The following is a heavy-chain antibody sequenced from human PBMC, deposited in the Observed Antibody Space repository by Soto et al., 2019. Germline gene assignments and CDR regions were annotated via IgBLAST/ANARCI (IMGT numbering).Heavy chain of an antibody. CDR3: ARRARTATTNWGAFDI. CDR2: ISYSADKT. D-gene: IGHD1-7*01. CDR1: GFTLSNYV. Sequence: GGVLRRACAAYGFTLSNYVINWVRQAPGEGLEWVSTISYSADKTFYADSVKGRFTISRDNSRDTPFLQMNSLRADDAAVYYCARRARTATTNWGAFDIWGQGTMVTVSS. J-gene: IGHJ3*02. V-gene: IGHV3-23*01.